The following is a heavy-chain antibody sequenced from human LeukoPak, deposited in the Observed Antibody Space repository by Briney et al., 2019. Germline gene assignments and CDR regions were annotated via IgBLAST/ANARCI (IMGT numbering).Heavy chain of an antibody. Sequence: PGGSLRLSCAASGFTFSSYAMHWVRQAPGKGLEWVAVISYDGSNKYYADSVKGRFTISRDNSKNTLYLQMNSLRAEDTAVYYCARDSHCSSTSCYTGPYYYYGMDVWGQGTTVTVSS. CDR2: ISYDGSNK. V-gene: IGHV3-30-3*01. D-gene: IGHD2-2*02. J-gene: IGHJ6*02. CDR3: ARDSHCSSTSCYTGPYYYYGMDV. CDR1: GFTFSSYA.